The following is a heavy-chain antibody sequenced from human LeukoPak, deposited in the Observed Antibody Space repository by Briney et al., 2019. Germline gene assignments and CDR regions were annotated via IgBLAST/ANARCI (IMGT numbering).Heavy chain of an antibody. CDR2: ISGSGGST. V-gene: IGHV3-23*01. Sequence: PGGSLRLSCAASGFTFSSYAMSWVRQAPGKGLEWVSAISGSGGSTCYADSVKGRFTISRDNSKNTLYLQMNSLRAEDTAVYYCAKVSGRRYDFWSGYYEGWFDPWGQGTLVTVSS. CDR3: AKVSGRRYDFWSGYYEGWFDP. D-gene: IGHD3-3*01. CDR1: GFTFSSYA. J-gene: IGHJ5*02.